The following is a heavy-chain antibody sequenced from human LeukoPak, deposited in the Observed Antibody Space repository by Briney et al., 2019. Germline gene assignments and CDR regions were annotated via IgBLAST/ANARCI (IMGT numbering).Heavy chain of an antibody. CDR1: GYSFTSYW. D-gene: IGHD3-10*01. V-gene: IGHV5-51*01. CDR3: ARDSPFPYYGSGATYYYYGMDV. CDR2: IYPGDSDT. J-gene: IGHJ6*02. Sequence: GESLKISCKGSGYSFTSYWIGWVRQMPGKGLEWMGIIYPGDSDTRYSPSFQGQVTISADKSISTAYLQWSSLKASDTAMYYCARDSPFPYYGSGATYYYYGMDVWGQGTTVTVSS.